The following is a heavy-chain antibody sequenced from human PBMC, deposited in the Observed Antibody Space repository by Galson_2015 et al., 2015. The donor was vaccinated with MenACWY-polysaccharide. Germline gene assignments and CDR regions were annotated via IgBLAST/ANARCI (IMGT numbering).Heavy chain of an antibody. CDR2: INPNSGGT. J-gene: IGHJ4*02. V-gene: IGHV1-2*02. Sequence: SVKVSCKASGYTFTGYYMHWVRQAPGQGLEWMGWINPNSGGTNYAQKFQGRVTMTRDTSISTAYMELSRLRSDDTAVYCCARAYVATVTTDYFDYWGQGTLVTVSS. CDR3: ARAYVATVTTDYFDY. D-gene: IGHD4-17*01. CDR1: GYTFTGYY.